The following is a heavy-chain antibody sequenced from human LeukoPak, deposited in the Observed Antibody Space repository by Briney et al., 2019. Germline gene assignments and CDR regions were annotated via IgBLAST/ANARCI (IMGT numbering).Heavy chain of an antibody. CDR3: ARAVNIGECFDY. J-gene: IGHJ4*02. CDR2: ISSSSSYI. CDR1: GFTFSSYS. V-gene: IGHV3-21*01. Sequence: GGSLRLSCAASGFTFSSYSMNWVRQAPGKGLEWVSSISSSSSYIYYADSVKGRFTISRDNAKNSLYLQMNSLRAEDTAVYYCARAVNIGECFDYWGQGTLVTVSS. D-gene: IGHD3-10*01.